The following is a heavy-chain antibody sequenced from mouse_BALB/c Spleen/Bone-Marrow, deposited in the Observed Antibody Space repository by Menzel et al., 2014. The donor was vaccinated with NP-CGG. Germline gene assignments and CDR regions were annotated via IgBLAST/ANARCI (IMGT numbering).Heavy chain of an antibody. CDR1: GYAFTNYL. CDR2: INPGSGAT. D-gene: IGHD4-1*01. V-gene: IGHV1-54*03. J-gene: IGHJ2*01. Sequence: VHLVESGAGLVRPGTSVKVSCKASGYAFTNYLIEWVKQRPGQGLEWIGVINPGSGATNYNENLKGKATLTADKSSSTPYMQLSSLTSDDSAFYFCAGRLTATLYFDYWGQGTTLTVSS. CDR3: AGRLTATLYFDY.